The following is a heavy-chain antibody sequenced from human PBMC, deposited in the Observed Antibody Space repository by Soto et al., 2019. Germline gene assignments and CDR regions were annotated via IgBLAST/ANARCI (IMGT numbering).Heavy chain of an antibody. D-gene: IGHD5-12*01. J-gene: IGHJ5*02. V-gene: IGHV3-23*01. Sequence: GGSLRLSCAASGFTFSSYARSWVRQAPGKGLEWVSAISGSGGSTYYADSVKGRFTISRDNSKNTLYLQMNSLRAEDTAVYYCAKDLRLPRKSFRADPWGQGTLVTVSS. CDR2: ISGSGGST. CDR1: GFTFSSYA. CDR3: AKDLRLPRKSFRADP.